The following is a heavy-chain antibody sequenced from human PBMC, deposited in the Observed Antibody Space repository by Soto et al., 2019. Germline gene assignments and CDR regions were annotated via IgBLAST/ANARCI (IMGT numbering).Heavy chain of an antibody. J-gene: IGHJ4*02. V-gene: IGHV3-48*03. Sequence: EVQLLEPGGGLVQPGGSLRLSCGVSGFTFNDFEMNWVRQAPGKGLEWLAYIDGSGTDRKYADSVRGRFTISRDNPNNPLFLQMSSLGAADTAIYYCARGFGRFNYWGQGTLVSVSS. CDR3: ARGFGRFNY. D-gene: IGHD3-10*01. CDR1: GFTFNDFE. CDR2: IDGSGTDR.